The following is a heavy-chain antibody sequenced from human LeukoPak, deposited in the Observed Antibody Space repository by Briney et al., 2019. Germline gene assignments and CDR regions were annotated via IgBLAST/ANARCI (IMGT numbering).Heavy chain of an antibody. CDR3: SRSPRRGEFDY. CDR1: GFTFSSHW. J-gene: IGHJ4*02. D-gene: IGHD3-16*01. CDR2: IKQDGSET. Sequence: GGSLRLSCPASGFTFSSHWMSWVRQAPGKGLEWVANIKQDGSETYYVDSVKGRFTISRNNTQNSLYLQMNSLGADDTALYYFSRSPRRGEFDYWGQGTLVTVSS. V-gene: IGHV3-7*01.